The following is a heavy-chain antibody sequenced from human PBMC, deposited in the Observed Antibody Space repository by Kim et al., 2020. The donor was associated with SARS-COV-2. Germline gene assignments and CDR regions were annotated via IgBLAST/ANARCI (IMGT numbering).Heavy chain of an antibody. Sequence: SVKVSCKASGGTFSSYAISWVRQAPGQGLEWMGGIIPIFGTENYAQKFQGRVTITADESTSTAYMELSSLRSEDTAVYYCARGVGLRLGTEGYWGQGTLVTVSS. CDR3: ARGVGLRLGTEGY. J-gene: IGHJ4*02. CDR1: GGTFSSYA. D-gene: IGHD3-16*01. V-gene: IGHV1-69*13. CDR2: IIPIFGTE.